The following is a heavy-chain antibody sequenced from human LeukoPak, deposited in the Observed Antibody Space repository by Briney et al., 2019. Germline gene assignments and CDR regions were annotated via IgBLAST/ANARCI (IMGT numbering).Heavy chain of an antibody. CDR2: IYPGDSDT. D-gene: IGHD3-10*01. V-gene: IGHV5-51*01. CDR3: ARRGTYYYGSGSYLPGSYAMDV. J-gene: IGHJ6*02. CDR1: GYSFTSYW. Sequence: GESLKISCKGSGYSFTSYWIVWVRQMPGKGLEWMGIIYPGDSDTRYSPSFQGQVTISADKSISTAYLQWSSLKASDTAMYYCARRGTYYYGSGSYLPGSYAMDVWGHGTTVTVAS.